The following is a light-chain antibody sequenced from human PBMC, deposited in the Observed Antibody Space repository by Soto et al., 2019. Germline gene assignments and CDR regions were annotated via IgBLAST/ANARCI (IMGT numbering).Light chain of an antibody. CDR1: QSVGSH. Sequence: EIVMTQSPATLSVSPGERDTLSCRASQSVGSHLAWYQRKPVQAPRLLIYGASSRAAGIPGRFSGSGSGTEFTLTISSLQSEDFAVYFCQQYTSWPPTFGQGTKVDIK. V-gene: IGKV3-15*01. CDR3: QQYTSWPPT. CDR2: GAS. J-gene: IGKJ1*01.